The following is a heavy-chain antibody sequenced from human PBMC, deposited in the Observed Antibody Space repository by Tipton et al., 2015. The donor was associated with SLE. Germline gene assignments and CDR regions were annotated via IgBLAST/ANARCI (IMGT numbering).Heavy chain of an antibody. J-gene: IGHJ4*02. V-gene: IGHV4-34*01. D-gene: IGHD7-27*01. Sequence: TLSLTCAVYGGSFSGYYWSWIRQPPGKGLEWIGEINHSGSTNYNPSLKSRVSISVDTSKNQFSLMLTSVTAADSAVYYCARETGDPFEWGQGTLVTVSS. CDR2: INHSGST. CDR3: ARETGDPFE. CDR1: GGSFSGYY.